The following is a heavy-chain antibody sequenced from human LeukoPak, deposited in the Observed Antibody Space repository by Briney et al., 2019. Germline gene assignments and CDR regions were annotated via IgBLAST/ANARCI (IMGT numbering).Heavy chain of an antibody. CDR1: GYSFTTYC. CDR3: ARRENSNSDEFFQH. J-gene: IGHJ1*01. CDR2: IDPSDCYT. V-gene: IGHV5-10-1*01. D-gene: IGHD6-13*01. Sequence: WESLKISCKGSGYSFTTYCISWVRHMPAKGLEWRGRIDPSDCYTNYSPSFQGDVTISADNSISTAYLLWINLKASNTAKYYWARRENSNSDEFFQHWGQGTLVTVSS.